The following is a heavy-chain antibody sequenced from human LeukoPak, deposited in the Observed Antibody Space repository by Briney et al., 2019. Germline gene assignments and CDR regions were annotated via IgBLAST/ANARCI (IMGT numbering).Heavy chain of an antibody. V-gene: IGHV4-4*07. CDR3: ASGSSGYDP. J-gene: IGHJ5*02. Sequence: SESLSLSCTMPGHSISNYYGGSTRQPAGRGLGWIGRIYSSGTTIYNPSLKSRLTMPVDTSKNHFCLKLSCVTAADTGVYFCASGSSGYDPWGQGTLVTVSS. D-gene: IGHD5-12*01. CDR1: GHSISNYY. CDR2: IYSSGTT.